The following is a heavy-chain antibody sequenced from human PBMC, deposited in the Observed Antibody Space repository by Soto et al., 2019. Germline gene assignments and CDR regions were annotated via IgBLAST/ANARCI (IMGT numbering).Heavy chain of an antibody. CDR2: IYYSGST. Sequence: SETLSLTCTVSGGSISSGDYYWSWIRQPPGKGLDWIGYIYYSGSTYYNPSLKSRVTISVDTSKNQFSLKLSSVTAADTAVYYCARGGGYDSSGYFQAWGQGTLVTVS. J-gene: IGHJ5*02. D-gene: IGHD3-22*01. V-gene: IGHV4-30-4*01. CDR1: GGSISSGDYY. CDR3: ARGGGYDSSGYFQA.